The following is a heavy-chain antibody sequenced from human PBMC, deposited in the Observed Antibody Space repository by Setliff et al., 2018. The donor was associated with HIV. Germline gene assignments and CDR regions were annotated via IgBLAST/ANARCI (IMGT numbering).Heavy chain of an antibody. CDR1: GFTFSTYG. V-gene: IGHV3-30*02. Sequence: PGGSLRLSCAASGFTFSTYGMHWVRQAPGKGLEWVAFIRYDGSDKYYADSVKGRFTISRDNSKNTLYLQMNNLRAEDTAVYYCAKDLDYYDSSGYYFDYWGQGTLVTVSS. J-gene: IGHJ4*02. D-gene: IGHD3-22*01. CDR2: IRYDGSDK. CDR3: AKDLDYYDSSGYYFDY.